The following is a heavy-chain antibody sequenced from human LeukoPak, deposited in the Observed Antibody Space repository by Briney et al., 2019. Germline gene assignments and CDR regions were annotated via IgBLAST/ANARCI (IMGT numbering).Heavy chain of an antibody. V-gene: IGHV4-39*07. CDR2: IYYSGST. D-gene: IGHD4-17*01. J-gene: IGHJ4*02. Sequence: SETLSLTCTVSGGSISSSSYYWGWIRQPPGKGLEWIGSIYYSGSTYYNPSLKSRLTISVDTSKSHFSLKLTSVTAADTAVYYCARDFLRDYGDPFDSWGQGTLVTVSS. CDR1: GGSISSSSYY. CDR3: ARDFLRDYGDPFDS.